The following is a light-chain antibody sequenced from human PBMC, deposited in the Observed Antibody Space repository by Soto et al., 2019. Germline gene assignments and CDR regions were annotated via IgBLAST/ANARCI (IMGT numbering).Light chain of an antibody. CDR2: EVN. CDR3: TSSAAGKNVV. CDR1: SSDVGNYNY. Sequence: QSALTQPPSAYGSPGQSVTISCTGTSSDVGNYNYVSWYQQYPGKAPKLMIYEVNKRPSGVPDRFSGSKSGNTASLPVSGLQYEYEADYYCTSSAAGKNVVFGGGTKLTVL. J-gene: IGLJ2*01. V-gene: IGLV2-8*01.